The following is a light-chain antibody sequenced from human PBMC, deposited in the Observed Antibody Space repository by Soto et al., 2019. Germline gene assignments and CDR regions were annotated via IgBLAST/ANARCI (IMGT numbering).Light chain of an antibody. CDR3: QQSYSTPWT. J-gene: IGKJ1*01. V-gene: IGKV3-11*01. CDR2: DAS. CDR1: QSVGSY. Sequence: EIVLTQSPATLSLSPGDRATLSCRASQSVGSYLGWYQQRPGQAPRLLIYDASNRATGIPARFSGSGSGTDFTLTISSLEPEDFAVYYCQQSYSTPWTFGQGTKVEIK.